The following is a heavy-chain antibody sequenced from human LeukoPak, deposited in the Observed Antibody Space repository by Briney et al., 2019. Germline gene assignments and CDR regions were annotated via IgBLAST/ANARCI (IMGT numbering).Heavy chain of an antibody. CDR3: ARDGSPKSKDIVVVVAATRGDNWFDP. V-gene: IGHV3-30*03. J-gene: IGHJ5*02. D-gene: IGHD2-15*01. Sequence: GGSLRLSCAASGFTFSSYGMHWVRQAPGKGLEWVAVISYDGSNKYYADSVKGRFTISRDNSKNTLYLQMNSLRAEDTAVYYCARDGSPKSKDIVVVVAATRGDNWFDPWGQGTLVTVSS. CDR1: GFTFSSYG. CDR2: ISYDGSNK.